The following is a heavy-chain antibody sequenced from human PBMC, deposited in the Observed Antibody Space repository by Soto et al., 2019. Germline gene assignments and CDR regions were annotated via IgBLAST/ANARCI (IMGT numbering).Heavy chain of an antibody. J-gene: IGHJ3*02. Sequence: GGSLILSCAASGFTFDDYGMSWVRQAPGKGLEWVSGINWDGGSTGYADSVKGRFTISRDNAKNSLYLQMNSLRAEDTALYYCARVSTYYYDSSGYLAFEIWDKETMVTLSS. V-gene: IGHV3-20*04. CDR1: GFTFDDYG. CDR3: ARVSTYYYDSSGYLAFEI. D-gene: IGHD3-22*01. CDR2: INWDGGST.